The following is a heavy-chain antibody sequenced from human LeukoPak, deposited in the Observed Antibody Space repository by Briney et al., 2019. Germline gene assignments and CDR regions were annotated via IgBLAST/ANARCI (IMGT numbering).Heavy chain of an antibody. Sequence: PSETLSLTCAVSGYSVSSNYSWGWIRQPPGKGLEWIGTIYHSGSTYYNPSLKSRLTISVDSSKNQFALTLSYVTAADTAVYYCARVSGTISWESFWYFDLWGRGTLITVSS. CDR2: IYHSGST. D-gene: IGHD2-2*01. CDR1: GYSVSSNYS. J-gene: IGHJ2*01. V-gene: IGHV4-38-2*01. CDR3: ARVSGTISWESFWYFDL.